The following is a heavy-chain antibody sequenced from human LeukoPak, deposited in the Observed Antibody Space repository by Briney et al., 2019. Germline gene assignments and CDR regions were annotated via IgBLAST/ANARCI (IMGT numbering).Heavy chain of an antibody. CDR2: ISYSGTT. Sequence: SETLSLTCTVSGGSISSSSVYWAWIRQPPGNGLEWIGSISYSGTTYYNPSLKSRVTISVDTSKNQFSLQVRSVTAADTAVYYCARSHGTGWYGLDYWGQGTLVTVSS. D-gene: IGHD6-19*01. V-gene: IGHV4-39*07. J-gene: IGHJ4*02. CDR1: GGSISSSSVY. CDR3: ARSHGTGWYGLDY.